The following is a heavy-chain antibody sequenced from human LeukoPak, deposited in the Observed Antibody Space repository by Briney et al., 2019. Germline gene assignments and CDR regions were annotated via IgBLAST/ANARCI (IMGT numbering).Heavy chain of an antibody. CDR2: IIPIFGTA. CDR1: GGTFSSYA. Sequence: SVKVSCKASGGTFSSYAISWVRQAPGQGLEWMGGIIPIFGTANYAQKFQGRVTITTDESTSTAYMELSSLRSEDTAVHYCAGFGRVDITGTTVAFDIRGQGTMVTVSS. V-gene: IGHV1-69*05. D-gene: IGHD1-7*01. J-gene: IGHJ3*02. CDR3: AGFGRVDITGTTVAFDI.